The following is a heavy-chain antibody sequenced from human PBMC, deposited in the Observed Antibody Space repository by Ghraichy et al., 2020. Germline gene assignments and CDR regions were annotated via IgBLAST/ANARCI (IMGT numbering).Heavy chain of an antibody. D-gene: IGHD4-11*01. CDR3: ARVRSTSDAHDY. Sequence: LRLSCSVVDSSIGRGDYYWSWVRQPPGKGLEWVGYIYYSGITSYSPSLKSRVTISADTSKNQFSLKLRSVTAADTAIYYCARVRSTSDAHDYWGQGSLVTVSS. CDR1: DSSIGRGDYY. J-gene: IGHJ4*02. V-gene: IGHV4-30-4*01. CDR2: IYYSGIT.